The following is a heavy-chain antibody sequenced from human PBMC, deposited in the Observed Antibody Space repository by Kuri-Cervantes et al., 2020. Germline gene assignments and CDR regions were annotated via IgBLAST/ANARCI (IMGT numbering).Heavy chain of an antibody. V-gene: IGHV3-7*01. CDR3: ARDRHYGSGSYYLYYMDV. CDR1: GFTFSSYW. J-gene: IGHJ6*03. D-gene: IGHD3-10*01. Sequence: GGSLRLSCAASGFTFSSYWMSWVRQAPGKGLGWVANIKQDGSEKYYVDSVKGRFTISRDNAKNSLYLQMNSLRAEDTAVYYCARDRHYGSGSYYLYYMDVWGKGTTVTVSS. CDR2: IKQDGSEK.